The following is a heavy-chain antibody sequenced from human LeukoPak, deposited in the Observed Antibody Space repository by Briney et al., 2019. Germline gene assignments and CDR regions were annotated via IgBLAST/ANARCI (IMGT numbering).Heavy chain of an antibody. CDR2: IIPILGIA. D-gene: IGHD3-10*01. V-gene: IGHV1-69*04. Sequence: SVKVSCKASGGTFSSYTISWVRQAPGQGLEWMGRIIPILGIANYAQKFQGRVTITADKSTSTAYMELSSLGSEDTAVYYCARDPYYGSGSTNDYWGQGTLVTVSS. CDR1: GGTFSSYT. CDR3: ARDPYYGSGSTNDY. J-gene: IGHJ4*02.